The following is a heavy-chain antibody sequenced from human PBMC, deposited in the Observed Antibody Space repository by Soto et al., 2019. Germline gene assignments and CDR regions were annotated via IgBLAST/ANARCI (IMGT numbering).Heavy chain of an antibody. CDR3: TGITWFRGMDV. J-gene: IGHJ6*02. Sequence: SQPFSLTCVISWVSFSSNIAGCNCIRQSPSRGLEWLGRTYYKSKWNNDYALSVKSRITINPDTSKNQFSLHLYSVTPEDTAVYYCTGITWFRGMDVWGQGTPVTVSS. D-gene: IGHD3-10*01. CDR1: WVSFSSNIAG. CDR2: TYYKSKWNN. V-gene: IGHV6-1*01.